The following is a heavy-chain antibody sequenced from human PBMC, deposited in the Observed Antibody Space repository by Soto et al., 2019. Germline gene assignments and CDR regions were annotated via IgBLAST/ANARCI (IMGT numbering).Heavy chain of an antibody. V-gene: IGHV4-4*02. D-gene: IGHD2-21*01. Sequence: QVQLQESGPGLVKPSGTLSLTCAVSGGSISSSNWWNWVRQPPGKGLEWIGEISQSGNTNYNPSLKGGVTISVDKSEKYFSLKLDSVTAADTAVYYCAREVSGVQAFDYWGQGTLVTVSS. CDR2: ISQSGNT. J-gene: IGHJ4*02. CDR3: AREVSGVQAFDY. CDR1: GGSISSSNW.